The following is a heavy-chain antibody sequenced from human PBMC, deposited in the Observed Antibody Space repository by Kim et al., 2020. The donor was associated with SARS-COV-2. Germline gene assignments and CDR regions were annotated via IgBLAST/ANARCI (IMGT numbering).Heavy chain of an antibody. J-gene: IGHJ4*02. D-gene: IGHD3-9*01. CDR2: T. Sequence: TYYADSGEGRFTISRDNSKNTLYLQMNSPRAEDTAVYYCAKTTAYYTYFDYWGQGTLVTVSS. V-gene: IGHV3-23*01. CDR3: AKTTAYYTYFDY.